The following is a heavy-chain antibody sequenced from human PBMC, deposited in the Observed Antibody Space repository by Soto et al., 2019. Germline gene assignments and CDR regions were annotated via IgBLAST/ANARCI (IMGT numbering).Heavy chain of an antibody. J-gene: IGHJ6*03. CDR3: ARGITYDFWSGYYPWNYYYMDV. CDR1: GFTFSSYG. CDR2: IWYDGSNK. Sequence: QVQLVESGGGVVQPGRSLRLSCAASGFTFSSYGMHWVRQAPGKGLEWVAVIWYDGSNKYYADSVKGRFTISRDNSKNTLYLQMNSLRDEDTAVYYCARGITYDFWSGYYPWNYYYMDVWGKGTTVTVSS. V-gene: IGHV3-33*01. D-gene: IGHD3-3*01.